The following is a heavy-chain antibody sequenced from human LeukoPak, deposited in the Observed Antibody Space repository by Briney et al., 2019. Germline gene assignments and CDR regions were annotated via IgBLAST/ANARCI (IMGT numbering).Heavy chain of an antibody. V-gene: IGHV1-3*01. CDR2: TNGATGNT. J-gene: IGHJ4*02. D-gene: IGHD4-23*01. CDR1: GYTFTDYA. Sequence: ASVKVSCKASGYTFTDYALHWVRQAPGQSLEWMGGTNGATGNTRFSQDFQGRLTITIDTSASTAFLDLSSLRSDDTAVYYCARSPGGNARTWLDYWGQGTLVTVSS. CDR3: ARSPGGNARTWLDY.